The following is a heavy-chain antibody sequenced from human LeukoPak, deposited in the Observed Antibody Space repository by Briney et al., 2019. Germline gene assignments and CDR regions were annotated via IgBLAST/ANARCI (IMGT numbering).Heavy chain of an antibody. Sequence: PGGSLRLSCAASGFTFSDYYMSWIRQAPGKGLGWVSYISSSGSTIYYADSVEGRFTISRDNAKNSLYLQMNSLRAEDTAVYYCPLPYSCSSSCYRFDPWGPGDLVTVSS. CDR3: PLPYSCSSSCYRFDP. CDR2: ISSSGSTI. V-gene: IGHV3-11*04. J-gene: IGHJ5*02. D-gene: IGHD2-2*01. CDR1: GFTFSDYY.